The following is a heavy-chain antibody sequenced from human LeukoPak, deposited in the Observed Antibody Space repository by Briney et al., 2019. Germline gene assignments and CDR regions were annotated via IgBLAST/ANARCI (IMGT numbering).Heavy chain of an antibody. Sequence: SETLSLTCTVSGGSISSYYWSWIRQPPGKGLEWIGYIYDSGSTNYNSSLKSRVTISVDTSKNQFSLKLSSVTAADTAVYYCARDGAELLWFGEVPNWFDPWGQGTLVTVSS. V-gene: IGHV4-59*01. CDR3: ARDGAELLWFGEVPNWFDP. CDR2: IYDSGST. CDR1: GGSISSYY. D-gene: IGHD3-10*01. J-gene: IGHJ5*02.